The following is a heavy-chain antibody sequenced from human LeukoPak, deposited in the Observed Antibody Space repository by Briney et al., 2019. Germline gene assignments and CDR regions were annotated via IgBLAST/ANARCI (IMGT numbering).Heavy chain of an antibody. CDR1: GYTLTELS. D-gene: IGHD1-26*01. V-gene: IGHV1-24*01. CDR3: ARRSRVGTTRKDDAFDI. CDR2: FDPEDGET. Sequence: WASVKVSCKVSGYTLTELSMHWVRQAPGKGLEWMGGFDPEDGETIYAQKFQGRVTMTTDTSTSTAYMELRSLRSDDTAVYYCARRSRVGTTRKDDAFDIWGQGTMVTVSS. J-gene: IGHJ3*02.